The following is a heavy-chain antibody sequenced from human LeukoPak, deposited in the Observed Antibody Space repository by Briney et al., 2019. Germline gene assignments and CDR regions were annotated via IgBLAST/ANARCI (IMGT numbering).Heavy chain of an antibody. CDR2: ISYDGSNK. CDR1: GFTFSSYA. D-gene: IGHD2-8*01. J-gene: IGHJ6*03. Sequence: AGGSLRLSCAASGFTFSSYAMHWVRQAPGKRLEWVAVISYDGSNKYYADSVKGRFTISRDNSKNTLYLQMNSLRAEDTAVYYCAREYGDYYYYMDVWGKGTTVTVSS. V-gene: IGHV3-30-3*01. CDR3: AREYGDYYYYMDV.